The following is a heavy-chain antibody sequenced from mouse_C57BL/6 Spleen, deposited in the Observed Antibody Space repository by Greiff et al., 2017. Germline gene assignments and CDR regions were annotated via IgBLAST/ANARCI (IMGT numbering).Heavy chain of an antibody. D-gene: IGHD2-4*01. V-gene: IGHV1-82*01. CDR1: GYAFSSSW. CDR2: IYPGDGDT. J-gene: IGHJ2*01. CDR3: ARDDYDSFDY. Sequence: QVQLQQSGPELVKPGASVKISCKASGYAFSSSWMNWVKQRPGKGREWIGRIYPGDGDTNYNGKFKGKATLTADKSSSTAYMQLSSLTSEDSAVYFCARDDYDSFDYWGQGTTLTVSS.